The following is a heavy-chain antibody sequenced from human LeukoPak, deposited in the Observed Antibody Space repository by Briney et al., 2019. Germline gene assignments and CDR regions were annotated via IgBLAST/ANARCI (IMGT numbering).Heavy chain of an antibody. D-gene: IGHD3-22*01. Sequence: PSETLSLTCAVYGGSFSGYYWSWIRQPPGKGLEWIGEINHSGSTNYNPSLKSRVTISVDTSKNQFSLKLSSVTAADTAVYYCASIRGRTGRYYYDSSGWYYFDYWGQGTLVTVSS. V-gene: IGHV4-34*01. CDR2: INHSGST. CDR1: GGSFSGYY. J-gene: IGHJ4*02. CDR3: ASIRGRTGRYYYDSSGWYYFDY.